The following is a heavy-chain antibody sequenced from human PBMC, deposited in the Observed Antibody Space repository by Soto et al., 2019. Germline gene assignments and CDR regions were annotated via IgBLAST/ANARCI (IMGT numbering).Heavy chain of an antibody. J-gene: IGHJ4*02. Sequence: HPGGSLRLSCAASGFTVSSNYMSWVRQAPGKGLEWVSVIYSGGSTYYADSVKGRFTISRDNSKNTLYLQMNSLRAEDTAVYYCARSTMVPGVINLYYFDYWGQGTLVTVSS. V-gene: IGHV3-53*01. D-gene: IGHD3-10*01. CDR1: GFTVSSNY. CDR3: ARSTMVPGVINLYYFDY. CDR2: IYSGGST.